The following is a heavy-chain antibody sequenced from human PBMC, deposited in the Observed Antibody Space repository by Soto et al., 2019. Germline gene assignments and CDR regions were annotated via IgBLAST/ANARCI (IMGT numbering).Heavy chain of an antibody. CDR2: TYYRYKWTN. V-gene: IGHV6-1*01. CDR3: VRGYSSSFDY. J-gene: IGHJ5*01. Sequence: SQTLSLTCAISGDSVSSTSASWNWIRQSQSRGLEWLGRTYYRYKWTNDYAVSVKSRITINPDTSKNQFSLQLSSVTPEDTAMYYCVRGYSSSFDYWGQGTLVTVSS. D-gene: IGHD6-6*01. CDR1: GDSVSSTSAS.